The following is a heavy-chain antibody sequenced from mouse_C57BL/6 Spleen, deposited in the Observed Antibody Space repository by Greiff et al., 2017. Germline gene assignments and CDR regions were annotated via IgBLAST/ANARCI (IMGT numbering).Heavy chain of an antibody. Sequence: VKLMESGAELVMPGASVKLSCKASGYTFTSYWMHWVKQRPGQGLEWIGEIDPSDSYTNYNQKFKGKSTLTVDKSSSTAYMQLSSLTSEDSAVYYCARRGGLGRYFDVWGTGTTVTVSS. J-gene: IGHJ1*03. D-gene: IGHD4-1*01. CDR3: ARRGGLGRYFDV. CDR2: IDPSDSYT. V-gene: IGHV1-69*01. CDR1: GYTFTSYW.